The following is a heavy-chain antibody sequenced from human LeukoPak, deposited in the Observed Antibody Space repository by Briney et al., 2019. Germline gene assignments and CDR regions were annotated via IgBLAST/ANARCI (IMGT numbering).Heavy chain of an antibody. D-gene: IGHD3-3*01. CDR1: GGSISNYH. V-gene: IGHV4-59*01. J-gene: IGHJ4*02. Sequence: SETLSLTCTVSGGSISNYHWSWIRQSPGKGLEWIGYIYYSGSTNYNPSLKSRVTISVDTSKNQFSLKLSSVTAADTAVYYCARGGWNYDFWSGYYGYWGQGTLVTVSS. CDR3: ARGGWNYDFWSGYYGY. CDR2: IYYSGST.